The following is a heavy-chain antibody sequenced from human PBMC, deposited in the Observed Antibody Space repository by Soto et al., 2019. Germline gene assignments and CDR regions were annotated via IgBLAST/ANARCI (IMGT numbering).Heavy chain of an antibody. V-gene: IGHV4-4*02. Sequence: SETLSLTCVVSGGTVASSHWLSWVRQSPGRGLEWIGNVYHTGDTNFNPSLQSRVTFSVDKSNNQFSLRLTSVTAADTAVYFCAREIVTAGGNNYFDPWGPGTLVTVSS. D-gene: IGHD2-21*02. CDR1: GGTVASSHW. J-gene: IGHJ5*02. CDR3: AREIVTAGGNNYFDP. CDR2: VYHTGDT.